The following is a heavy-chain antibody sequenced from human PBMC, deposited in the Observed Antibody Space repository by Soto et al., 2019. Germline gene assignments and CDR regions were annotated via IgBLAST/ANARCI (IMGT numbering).Heavy chain of an antibody. CDR2: IYYSGDT. CDR3: ARDTRYGVLDY. CDR1: GGSIISYY. Sequence: SETLSLTCTFSGGSIISYYWSWIRQPPGKGLEWIGHIYYSGDTNYNPSLKSRVTISVDTSKNQFSLSLSSLTAADTAVYYCARDTRYGVLDYWGQGTLVTVSS. D-gene: IGHD4-17*01. J-gene: IGHJ4*02. V-gene: IGHV4-59*01.